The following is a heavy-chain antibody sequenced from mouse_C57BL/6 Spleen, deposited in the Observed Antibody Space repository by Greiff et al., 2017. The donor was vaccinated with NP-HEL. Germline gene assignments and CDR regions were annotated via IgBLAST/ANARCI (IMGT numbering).Heavy chain of an antibody. CDR2: IHPSDSDT. CDR1: GETGKRGG. Sequence: QVQLQQPGAELVKPGGEVKGGGKEAGETGKRGGGDGGEGGGGRCHSWIGRIHPSDSDTNYNQKFKGKATLTVDKSSSTAYMQLSSLTSEDSAVYYCARGLPWFAYWGQGTLVTVSA. J-gene: IGHJ3*01. CDR3: ARGLPWFAY. V-gene: IGHV1-74*01. D-gene: IGHD3-1*01.